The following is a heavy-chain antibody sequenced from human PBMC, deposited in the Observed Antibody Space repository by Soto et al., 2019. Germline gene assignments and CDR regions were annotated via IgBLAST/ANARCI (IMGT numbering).Heavy chain of an antibody. J-gene: IGHJ3*02. CDR1: GYTFTSYD. V-gene: IGHV1-18*01. CDR3: ARDIAGGEDI. D-gene: IGHD1-26*01. Sequence: ASVKVSCKASGYTFTSYDINWVRQATGQGLEWMGWMGAYNGNTKYAQKVQGRVTVTADTSTSTAYMELRSLTSDDTAVYYCARDIAGGEDIWGQGTMVTVSS. CDR2: MGAYNGNT.